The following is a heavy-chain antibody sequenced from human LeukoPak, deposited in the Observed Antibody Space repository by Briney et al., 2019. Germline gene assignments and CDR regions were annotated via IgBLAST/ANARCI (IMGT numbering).Heavy chain of an antibody. Sequence: SETLSLTCTVSGGSISSYYWSWIRQPPGKGLEWIGYIYYSGSTNYNPSLKSRVTISVDTSKNQFSLKLSSVTAADTAVYYCARSLSSGWPDDAFDIWGQGTMVTVSS. V-gene: IGHV4-59*01. CDR1: GGSISSYY. CDR2: IYYSGST. J-gene: IGHJ3*02. D-gene: IGHD6-19*01. CDR3: ARSLSSGWPDDAFDI.